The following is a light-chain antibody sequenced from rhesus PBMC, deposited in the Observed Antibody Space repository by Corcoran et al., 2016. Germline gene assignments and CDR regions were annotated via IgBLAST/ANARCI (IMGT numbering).Light chain of an antibody. CDR2: DVS. V-gene: IGLV2-13*03. CDR3: SSYGSSYIYM. Sequence: QAAPTQSPSVSGSPGQSVTLSCTGTSSDIGGFKRVSWYQHHPGKAPKLMIYDVSKRPSGIPDRFSGSKSANTASLTISGLQAEDGADYYCSSYGSSYIYMFGGGTRLTV. CDR1: SSDIGGFKR. J-gene: IGLJ1*01.